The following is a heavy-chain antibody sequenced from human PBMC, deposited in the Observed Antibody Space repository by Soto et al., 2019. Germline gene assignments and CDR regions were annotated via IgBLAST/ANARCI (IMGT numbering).Heavy chain of an antibody. CDR2: IYSGGST. CDR3: ATGPSSSNGYRQFDY. CDR1: GLTVSSNY. V-gene: IGHV3-66*01. Sequence: GGSLRLSCAASGLTVSSNYMSWVRQAPGKGLEWVSVIYSGGSTYYADSVKGRFTISRDNSKNTLYLQMNSLRAEDTAVYYCATGPSSSNGYRQFDYLGQGTLVTVSS. J-gene: IGHJ4*02. D-gene: IGHD6-25*01.